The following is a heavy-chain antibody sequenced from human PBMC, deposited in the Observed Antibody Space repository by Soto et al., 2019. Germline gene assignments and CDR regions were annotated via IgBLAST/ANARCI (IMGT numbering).Heavy chain of an antibody. J-gene: IGHJ4*02. CDR3: AKHLITMVRGDLDY. CDR1: GFTFSGYA. Sequence: GGSLRLSCAASGFTFSGYAMSWVRQAPGKGLEWVSAISGSGGNTYYADSVKGRFTISRDNSKSTLYLQMNSLRAEDTAVYYCAKHLITMVRGDLDYWGQGTLVTVSS. CDR2: ISGSGGNT. D-gene: IGHD3-10*01. V-gene: IGHV3-23*01.